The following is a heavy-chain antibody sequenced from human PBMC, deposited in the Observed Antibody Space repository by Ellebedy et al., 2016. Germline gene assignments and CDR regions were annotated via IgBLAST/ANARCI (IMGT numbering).Heavy chain of an antibody. V-gene: IGHV4-34*01. D-gene: IGHD2-15*01. CDR3: ARGIGDGGSPFDY. CDR2: INHSGST. J-gene: IGHJ4*02. CDR1: GFTFSDYY. Sequence: LETLSLTCTASGFTFSDYYMSWIRQAPGKGLEWIGEINHSGSTNYNPSLKSRVTISVDTSKNQFSLKLSSVTAADTAVYYCARGIGDGGSPFDYWGQGTLVTVSS.